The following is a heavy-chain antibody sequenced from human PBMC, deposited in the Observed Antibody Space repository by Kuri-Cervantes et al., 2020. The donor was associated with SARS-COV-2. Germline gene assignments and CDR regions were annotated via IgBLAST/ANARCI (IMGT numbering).Heavy chain of an antibody. D-gene: IGHD6-6*01. J-gene: IGHJ4*02. Sequence: GGSLRLSCAASGFTLSSYWMSWVRQAPGKGLEWVANIKQDGSEKYYVDSVKGRFTISRDNAKNSLYLQMNSLRAEDTAVYYCTRDGGIAARSDYWGQGTLVTASS. CDR2: IKQDGSEK. V-gene: IGHV3-7*05. CDR3: TRDGGIAARSDY. CDR1: GFTLSSYW.